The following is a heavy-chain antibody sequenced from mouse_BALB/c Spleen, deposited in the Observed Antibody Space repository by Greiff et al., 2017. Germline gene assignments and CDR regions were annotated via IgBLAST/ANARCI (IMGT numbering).Heavy chain of an antibody. CDR1: GFTFSSYY. J-gene: IGHJ4*01. V-gene: IGHV5-6-2*01. CDR2: INSNGGST. D-gene: IGHD2-3*01. CDR3: ARRLLRDYAMDY. Sequence: EVHLVESGGGLVKLGGSLKLSCAASGFTFSSYYMSWVRQTPEKRLELVAAINSNGGSTYYPDTVKGRFTISRDNAKNTLYLQMSSLKSEDTALYYCARRLLRDYAMDYWGQGTSVTVSS.